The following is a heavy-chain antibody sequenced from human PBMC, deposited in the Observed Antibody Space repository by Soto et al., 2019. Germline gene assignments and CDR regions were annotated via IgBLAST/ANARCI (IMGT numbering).Heavy chain of an antibody. CDR3: AKFHDNRIFQH. Sequence: GGSLRLSCAASGFTFSNYAMSWVRQAPGKGLEWVSTITGSGAGTYYADSVKGRFSISRDNSKNTLYLQMNSLRAEDTAVYYCAKFHDNRIFQHWGQGTLVTVSS. D-gene: IGHD3-9*01. J-gene: IGHJ1*01. CDR2: ITGSGAGT. CDR1: GFTFSNYA. V-gene: IGHV3-23*01.